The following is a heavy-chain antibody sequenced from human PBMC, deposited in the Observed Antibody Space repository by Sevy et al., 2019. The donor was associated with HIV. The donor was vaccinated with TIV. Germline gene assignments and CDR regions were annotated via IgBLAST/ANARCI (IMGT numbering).Heavy chain of an antibody. Sequence: ASVKVSCKASGYTFTGYYMHWVRQAPGQGLEWMGWINHNSGGTNYAQKFQGRVTMTRDTSISKAYMELSRLRSDDTAVYYCARGRGYGSGSYFDYYYYYGMDVWGQGTTVTVSS. CDR1: GYTFTGYY. CDR2: INHNSGGT. D-gene: IGHD3-10*01. J-gene: IGHJ6*02. V-gene: IGHV1-2*02. CDR3: ARGRGYGSGSYFDYYYYYGMDV.